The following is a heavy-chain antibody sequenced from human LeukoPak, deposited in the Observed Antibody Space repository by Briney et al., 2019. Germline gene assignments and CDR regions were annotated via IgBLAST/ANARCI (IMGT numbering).Heavy chain of an antibody. CDR1: GFIFSNAW. D-gene: IGHD2-2*01. J-gene: IGHJ2*01. CDR3: VVVLVPAAVWQFDV. V-gene: IGHV3-33*08. CDR2: IWPDGNKK. Sequence: GGSLRLSCAASGFIFSNAWMNWVRQAPGRGLEWVAVIWPDGNKKEYADSVRGRFIVSKGNSENTLSLQMNSLRAEDTAVYYCVVVLVPAAVWQFDVWGRGTLVTVSS.